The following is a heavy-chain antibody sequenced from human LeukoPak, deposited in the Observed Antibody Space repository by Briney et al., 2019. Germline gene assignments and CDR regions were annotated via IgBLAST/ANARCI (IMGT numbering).Heavy chain of an antibody. CDR2: IGTAGDT. Sequence: GGSLRLSCAASGFTFSSYDMHWVRQATGKGLEWVTAIGTAGDTYYPGSVKGRFTISRENAKNSLYLQMNSLRAGDTAVYYCARAAYDYGDYGHWYFDLWGRGTLVTVSS. V-gene: IGHV3-13*04. CDR1: GFTFSSYD. CDR3: ARAAYDYGDYGHWYFDL. D-gene: IGHD4-17*01. J-gene: IGHJ2*01.